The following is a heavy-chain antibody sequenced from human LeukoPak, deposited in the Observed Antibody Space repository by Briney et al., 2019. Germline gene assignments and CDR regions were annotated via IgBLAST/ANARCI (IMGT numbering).Heavy chain of an antibody. D-gene: IGHD6-19*01. Sequence: GGSLRLSCAASGVTFNSYWMNWVRQAPGNELDLVANMNQGVSEKDYVNSGKGRFTISRDNAKNSLDLQLNSLRVEDTAVYYCARLGPASSGWPESFDYWGQGTLVTVSS. CDR1: GVTFNSYW. V-gene: IGHV3-7*03. J-gene: IGHJ4*02. CDR3: ARLGPASSGWPESFDY. CDR2: MNQGVSEK.